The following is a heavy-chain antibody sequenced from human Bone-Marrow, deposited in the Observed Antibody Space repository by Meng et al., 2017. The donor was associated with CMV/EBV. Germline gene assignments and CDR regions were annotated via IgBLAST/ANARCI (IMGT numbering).Heavy chain of an antibody. J-gene: IGHJ4*02. CDR3: ARSFTARDLYYFDY. D-gene: IGHD5-24*01. CDR1: GYTFTSCD. V-gene: IGHV1-8*01. CDR2: MNPNSGNT. Sequence: ASVKVSCKASGYTFTSCDINWVRQATGQGLEWMGWMNPNSGNTGYAQKFQGRVTMTRNTSISTAYMELSSLRSEDTAVYYCARSFTARDLYYFDYWGQGTLVTVSS.